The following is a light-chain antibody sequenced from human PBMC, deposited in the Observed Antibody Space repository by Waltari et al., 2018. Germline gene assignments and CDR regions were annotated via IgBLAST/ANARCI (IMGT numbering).Light chain of an antibody. CDR1: QTLLYSSNNRKF. Sequence: DIVMTQSPDSLAVSLGERATINCKSSQTLLYSSNNRKFLAWYQQLPGQPPYLLFSWASIRQSGVPDRFGASGSGTDFTLTIDSLQAEDVAVYYCQQYFSVPYTFGQGTKLEI. V-gene: IGKV4-1*01. J-gene: IGKJ2*01. CDR3: QQYFSVPYT. CDR2: WAS.